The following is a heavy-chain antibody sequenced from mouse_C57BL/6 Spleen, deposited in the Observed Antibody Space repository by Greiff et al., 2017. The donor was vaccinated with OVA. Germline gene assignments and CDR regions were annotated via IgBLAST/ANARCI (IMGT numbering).Heavy chain of an antibody. CDR2: INYDGSST. D-gene: IGHD1-1*01. J-gene: IGHJ2*01. CDR1: GFTFSDYY. CDR3: ARALHYYGSSYYFDY. V-gene: IGHV5-16*01. Sequence: EVHLVESEGGLVQPGSSMKLSCTASGFTFSDYYMAWVRQVPEKGLEWVANINYDGSSTYYLDSLKSRFIISRDNAKNILYLQMSSLKSEDTATYYCARALHYYGSSYYFDYWGQGTTLTVSS.